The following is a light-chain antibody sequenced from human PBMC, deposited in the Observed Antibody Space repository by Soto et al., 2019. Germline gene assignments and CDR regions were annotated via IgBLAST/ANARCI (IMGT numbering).Light chain of an antibody. CDR3: SSYTSSSLYV. Sequence: QSVLTQPASVSGSPGQSITISCTGTSSDVGGYNYVSCYQQLPGKAPKLMIYDVSARPSGVSNRFSGSKSGNTASLTISGLQAEDEADYYCSSYTSSSLYVFGTGTKATVL. CDR2: DVS. V-gene: IGLV2-14*01. J-gene: IGLJ1*01. CDR1: SSDVGGYNY.